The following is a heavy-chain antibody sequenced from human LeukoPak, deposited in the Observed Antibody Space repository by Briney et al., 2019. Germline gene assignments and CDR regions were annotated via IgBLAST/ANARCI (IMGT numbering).Heavy chain of an antibody. V-gene: IGHV3-53*01. Sequence: GGSLRLSCAASGFNVSSNHMSWVRQAPGKGLEWVSLIYISSNTYYADSVEGRFTISRDNAKNSLYLQMNSLRAEDTAVYYCARAEMVRGVIMDTNYMDVWGKGTTVTISS. CDR3: ARAEMVRGVIMDTNYMDV. CDR1: GFNVSSNH. D-gene: IGHD3-10*01. J-gene: IGHJ6*03. CDR2: IYISSNT.